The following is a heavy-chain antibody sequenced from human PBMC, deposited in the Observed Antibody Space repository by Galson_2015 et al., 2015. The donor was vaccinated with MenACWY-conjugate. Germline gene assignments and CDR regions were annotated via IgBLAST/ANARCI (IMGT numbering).Heavy chain of an antibody. CDR2: IYYSGST. CDR3: AREVGATDPPPYYYYGMDV. Sequence: CTVSGGSISSYYWSWIRQPPGKGLEWIGYIYYSGSTNYNPSLKSRVTISVDTSKNQFSLKLSSVTAADTAVYYCAREVGATDPPPYYYYGMDVWGQGTTVTVSS. CDR1: GGSISSYY. D-gene: IGHD1-26*01. V-gene: IGHV4-59*01. J-gene: IGHJ6*02.